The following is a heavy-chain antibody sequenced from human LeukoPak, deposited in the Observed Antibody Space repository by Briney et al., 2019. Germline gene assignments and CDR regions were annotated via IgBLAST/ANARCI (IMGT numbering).Heavy chain of an antibody. CDR1: GYTFTSYG. J-gene: IGHJ4*02. CDR2: ISAYNANT. CDR3: ARDRPNYDFWSGSTGWDY. Sequence: ASVKVSCKASGYTFTSYGISWVRQAPGQGLEWMGWISAYNANTNYAQKLQGRVTMTTDTSTSTAYMELRSLTSDDTAVYYCARDRPNYDFWSGSTGWDYWGQGTLVTVSS. D-gene: IGHD3-3*01. V-gene: IGHV1-18*01.